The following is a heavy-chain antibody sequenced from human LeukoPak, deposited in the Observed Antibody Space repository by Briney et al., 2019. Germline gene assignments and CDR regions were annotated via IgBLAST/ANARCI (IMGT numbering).Heavy chain of an antibody. D-gene: IGHD3-10*01. CDR2: IYPGDSDT. J-gene: IGHJ3*02. V-gene: IGHV5-51*01. CDR3: ARHYLAPDAFDM. Sequence: GESLKISCKGSGYSFTSYWIGWVRQMPGKGLEWMGIIYPGDSDTTYSPSFHGQVTISADKSISTAYLQWSSLKASDTAIYYCARHYLAPDAFDMWGQGTMVTVSS. CDR1: GYSFTSYW.